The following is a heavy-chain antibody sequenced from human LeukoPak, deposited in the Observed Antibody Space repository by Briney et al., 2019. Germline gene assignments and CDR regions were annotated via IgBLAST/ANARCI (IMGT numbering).Heavy chain of an antibody. CDR1: GFIFSDSY. CDR2: ISTSGNFK. D-gene: IGHD1-26*01. CDR3: AKDGGTLTGVN. J-gene: IGHJ4*02. Sequence: GGSLRLSCAASGFIFSDSYMNWIRQAPGKGLEWVTYISTSGNFKNYADSVKGRFTISRDNSKKTLYLQMSSLRADDTAVYYCAKDGGTLTGVNWGQGTLVTVSS. V-gene: IGHV3-11*01.